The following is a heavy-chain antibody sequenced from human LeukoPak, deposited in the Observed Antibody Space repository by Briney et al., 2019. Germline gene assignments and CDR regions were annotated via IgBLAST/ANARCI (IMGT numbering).Heavy chain of an antibody. V-gene: IGHV4-34*01. D-gene: IGHD5-12*01. J-gene: IGHJ1*01. CDR2: IHRNGNT. Sequence: PSESQSPTCTVYNGSFSGYYWSWIRQPPGKGLEWIGEIHRNGNTKYNPSLKSRVTISGDTSENQFSLKLNSVTAADTAVYYCVVDRTHGDPLWGRGTLVPVSS. CDR3: VVDRTHGDPL. CDR1: NGSFSGYY.